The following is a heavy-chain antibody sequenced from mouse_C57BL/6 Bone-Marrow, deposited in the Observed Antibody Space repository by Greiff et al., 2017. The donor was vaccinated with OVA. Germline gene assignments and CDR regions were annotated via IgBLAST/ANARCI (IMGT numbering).Heavy chain of an antibody. Sequence: EVQLVESGGGLVQPKGSLKLSCAASGFSFNTYAMNWVRQAPGKGLEWVARIRSKSNNYATYYADSVKDRFTISRDDSESMLYLQMNNLKTEDTAMYYCVRHGDIREYSNWRAFWYFDVWGTGTTVTVSS. CDR2: IRSKSNNYAT. J-gene: IGHJ1*03. CDR3: VRHGDIREYSNWRAFWYFDV. D-gene: IGHD2-5*01. CDR1: GFSFNTYA. V-gene: IGHV10-1*01.